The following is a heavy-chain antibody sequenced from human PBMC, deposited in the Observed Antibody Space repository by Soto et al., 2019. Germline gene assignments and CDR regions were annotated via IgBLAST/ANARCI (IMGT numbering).Heavy chain of an antibody. V-gene: IGHV2-5*02. CDR2: IYWDGDK. CDR1: GFSLSTSGVG. CDR3: AHSPPAYYDILTGYRNWFDP. J-gene: IGHJ5*02. Sequence: QITLKESGPTLVKPTQTLTLTCTFSGFSLSTSGVGVGWIRQPPGKALEWLALIYWDGDKRYSPSLKSRLTITKDTSKNQVVLTMTNMDPVDTATYYCAHSPPAYYDILTGYRNWFDPWGQGTLVTVSS. D-gene: IGHD3-9*01.